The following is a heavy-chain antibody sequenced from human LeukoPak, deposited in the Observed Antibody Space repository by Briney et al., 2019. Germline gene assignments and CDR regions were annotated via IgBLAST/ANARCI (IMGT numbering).Heavy chain of an antibody. D-gene: IGHD3-22*01. CDR1: GFTFSSYA. CDR2: ISYDGSNK. CDR3: AREGNSGYYPY. Sequence: AGGSLRLSCAASGFTFSSYAMHWVRQAPGKGLEWVAVISYDGSNKYYADSVKGRFTISRDNSKNTLYLQMNSLRAEDTAMYYCAREGNSGYYPYWGQGILVTVSS. J-gene: IGHJ4*02. V-gene: IGHV3-30-3*01.